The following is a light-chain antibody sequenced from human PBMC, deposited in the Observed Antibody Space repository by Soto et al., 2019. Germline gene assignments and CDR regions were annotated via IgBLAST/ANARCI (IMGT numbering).Light chain of an antibody. Sequence: QAVVTQPPSASGTPGQRVTISCSGSSSNIGGNTVNWYQQLLGTAPKLLIYSNNQRPSGVPDRFSGSKSGTSASLAISGLQSEDEADYHCAAWDDSLNGWVFGGGTQLTVL. CDR2: SNN. CDR3: AAWDDSLNGWV. CDR1: SSNIGGNT. V-gene: IGLV1-44*01. J-gene: IGLJ3*02.